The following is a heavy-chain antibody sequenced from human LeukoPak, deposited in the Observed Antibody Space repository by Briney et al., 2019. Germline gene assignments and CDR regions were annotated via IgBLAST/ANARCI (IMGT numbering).Heavy chain of an antibody. CDR2: IYPGDSDT. D-gene: IGHD5-12*01. CDR3: ARLYSGYDRGPAQF. V-gene: IGHV5-51*01. Sequence: KHGESLKISCKGSGNSFTSYWIGWVRQMPGKGLEWMGIIYPGDSDTIYSPSFQGQVTISADKSISTAYLQWSSLEASDTAMYYCARLYSGYDRGPAQFWGQGTLVTVSS. J-gene: IGHJ4*02. CDR1: GNSFTSYW.